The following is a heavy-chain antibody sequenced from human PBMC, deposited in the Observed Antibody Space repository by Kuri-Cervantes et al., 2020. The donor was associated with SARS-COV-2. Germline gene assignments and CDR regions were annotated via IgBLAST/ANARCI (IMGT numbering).Heavy chain of an antibody. V-gene: IGHV4-38-2*02. CDR1: GYSISSGYY. CDR2: IHHSGST. Sequence: SETLSLTCAVSGYSISSGYYWGWIRQPPGKGPEWIGSIHHSGSTYYNPSLMSRLTISVDTSKNQFSLRLSSVTAADTAVYYCARDYGASGYNWFDPWGQGTLVTVSS. D-gene: IGHD3-10*01. J-gene: IGHJ5*02. CDR3: ARDYGASGYNWFDP.